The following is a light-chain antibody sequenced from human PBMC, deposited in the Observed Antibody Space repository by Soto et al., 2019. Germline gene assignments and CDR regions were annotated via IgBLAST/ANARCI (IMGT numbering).Light chain of an antibody. CDR3: QQRSNWPLT. V-gene: IGKV3D-20*02. CDR2: GVF. Sequence: EIVLTQSPGTLSLSPGERATLSCRASQSVSSSYLAWYLQKPGQAPRLVIYGVFTRAAGIPDRFSASGSGTDFTLTISSLEPEDFAVYYCQQRSNWPLTFGGGTKVDIK. CDR1: QSVSSSY. J-gene: IGKJ4*01.